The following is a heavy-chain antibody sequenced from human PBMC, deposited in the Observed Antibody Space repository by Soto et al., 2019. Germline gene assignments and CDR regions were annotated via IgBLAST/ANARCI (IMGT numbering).Heavy chain of an antibody. D-gene: IGHD1-26*01. Sequence: QVQLVQSGAEVKKPGSSVKVSCKASGGTFSSYTISWVRQAPGQGLEWMGRIIPILGIANYAQKFQGRVTITADKSTSTAYMELSSLSPEDTAVYYCARARYSGSPGWFDPWGQGTLVTVSS. V-gene: IGHV1-69*02. CDR3: ARARYSGSPGWFDP. CDR1: GGTFSSYT. J-gene: IGHJ5*02. CDR2: IIPILGIA.